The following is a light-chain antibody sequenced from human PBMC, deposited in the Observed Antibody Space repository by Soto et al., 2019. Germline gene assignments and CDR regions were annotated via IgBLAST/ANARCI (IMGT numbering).Light chain of an antibody. Sequence: EIVLTQSPATLSLSPGERATLSCRTSQSVSSYLAWYQQKPAQAPRLLIYDASNRATGIPARFSGSGSGTDFTLTITSLEPEDFAVYYCQQRSNWPPISTFGPGTKVDIK. CDR1: QSVSSY. J-gene: IGKJ3*01. CDR2: DAS. CDR3: QQRSNWPPIST. V-gene: IGKV3-11*01.